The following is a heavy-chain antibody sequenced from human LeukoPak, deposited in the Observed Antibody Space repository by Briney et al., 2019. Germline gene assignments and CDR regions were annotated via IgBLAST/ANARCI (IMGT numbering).Heavy chain of an antibody. CDR2: IRSKTNSYAT. D-gene: IGHD3-10*01. CDR1: GFTFSGSA. J-gene: IGHJ6*03. CDR3: TRHAGGAYYYYMDV. Sequence: GGSLRLSCAASGFTFSGSAMHWVRQASGKGLEWVGRIRSKTNSYATEYAASVKGRFAISRDDSKNTAYLQMDSLKTEDTAVYYCTRHAGGAYYYYMDVWGKGTTVTVSS. V-gene: IGHV3-73*01.